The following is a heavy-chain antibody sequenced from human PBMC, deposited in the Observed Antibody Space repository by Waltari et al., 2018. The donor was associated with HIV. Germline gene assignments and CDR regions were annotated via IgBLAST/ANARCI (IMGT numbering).Heavy chain of an antibody. D-gene: IGHD3-10*01. V-gene: IGHV2-5*02. J-gene: IGHJ4*02. CDR2: IYWDDTK. CDR1: GFSLSTTGVG. Sequence: QITLKESGPTVVKPIQTLMLTCRFSGFSLSTTGVGVGWIRQPPGEAPEWLALIYWDDTKRYNPSLKSRLTIYKNTSKNQVGLILATMEPLDTATYFCTHAYYFPSGSYFAHWGQGILVTVSS. CDR3: THAYYFPSGSYFAH.